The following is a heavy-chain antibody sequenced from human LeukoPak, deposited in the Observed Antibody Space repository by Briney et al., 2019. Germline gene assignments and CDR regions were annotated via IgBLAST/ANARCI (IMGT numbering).Heavy chain of an antibody. CDR2: LNPNSGNT. Sequence: ASVKVSCKVSGCTFTSYDINWVRQATGQGLEWMGWLNPNSGNTSYAQKFQGRVTMTRNTSISTAYMELSSLRSEDTAVYYCAGGPGSGSYDSLSPLDYWGQGTLVTVSS. V-gene: IGHV1-8*01. D-gene: IGHD3-10*01. J-gene: IGHJ4*02. CDR1: GCTFTSYD. CDR3: AGGPGSGSYDSLSPLDY.